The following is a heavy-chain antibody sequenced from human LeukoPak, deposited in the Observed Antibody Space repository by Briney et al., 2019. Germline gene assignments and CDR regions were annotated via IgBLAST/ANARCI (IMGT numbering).Heavy chain of an antibody. D-gene: IGHD4-17*01. CDR2: ISTSSSFI. CDR1: GFIFSTYS. Sequence: GGSLRLSCAASGFIFSTYSMSWVRQAPGKGLEWVSPISTSSSFIYYADSVKGRFTISRDNAKNSLYLQMNSLRAEDTAVYYCARPGDYGDFDYWGQGTLVTVSS. J-gene: IGHJ4*02. CDR3: ARPGDYGDFDY. V-gene: IGHV3-21*01.